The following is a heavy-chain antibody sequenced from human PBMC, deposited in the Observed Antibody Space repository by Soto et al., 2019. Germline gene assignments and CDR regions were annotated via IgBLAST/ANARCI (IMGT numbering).Heavy chain of an antibody. CDR3: ARDQRFTYYDILTGYPAFGF. V-gene: IGHV1-46*01. Sequence: GASVKVSCKASGYTFTNYYIHWVRQAPGQGLEWMGIINPSDSTTSYAQNFQGRVTMTRDTSTSTVYMELSSLRSEDTAVYYCARDQRFTYYDILTGYPAFGFWGQGTVVTVSS. D-gene: IGHD3-9*01. CDR1: GYTFTNYY. J-gene: IGHJ4*02. CDR2: INPSDSTT.